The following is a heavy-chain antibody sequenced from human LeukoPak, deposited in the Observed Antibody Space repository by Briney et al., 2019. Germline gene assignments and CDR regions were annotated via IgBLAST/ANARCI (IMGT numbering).Heavy chain of an antibody. CDR2: VSADGSST. J-gene: IGHJ5*02. D-gene: IGHD2-15*01. CDR3: TRDKYGGTFDP. Sequence: GGSLRLSCVASGFSFRSYWMHWVRQAPGKGLVWVSRVSADGSSTSYADAVKGRFTISRDNAKNTVDLQMSGLRAEDTAIYYCTRDKYGGTFDPWGQGTLVTVSS. V-gene: IGHV3-74*01. CDR1: GFSFRSYW.